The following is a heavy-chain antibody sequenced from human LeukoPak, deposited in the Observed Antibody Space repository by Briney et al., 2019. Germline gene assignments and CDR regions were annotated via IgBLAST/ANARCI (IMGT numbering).Heavy chain of an antibody. Sequence: ASVKVSCKASGYTFRGNYIHWLRQAPGQGLEWMGWIDANNGDTKSAQKFQGRVTMSRDTSISTAYMDLSSLSPDDAAVYYCARDPSSVTLYFFDYWGQGTLVTVSS. CDR1: GYTFRGNY. CDR3: ARDPSSVTLYFFDY. V-gene: IGHV1-2*02. J-gene: IGHJ4*02. CDR2: IDANNGDT. D-gene: IGHD4-11*01.